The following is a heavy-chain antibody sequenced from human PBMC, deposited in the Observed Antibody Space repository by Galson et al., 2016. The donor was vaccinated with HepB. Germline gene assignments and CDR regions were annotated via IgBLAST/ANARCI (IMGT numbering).Heavy chain of an antibody. CDR2: ISYTGRT. Sequence: SETLSLTCTVSGASVSSGTYSWSWIRQPPGRGLEWIGSISYTGRTNYILSLKSRVTVSVDTSKNQFSLRLNSVTAADTAVYYCARENMVYATLDYWGQGTLVTISS. CDR3: ARENMVYATLDY. J-gene: IGHJ4*02. D-gene: IGHD2-8*01. CDR1: GASVSSGTYS. V-gene: IGHV4-61*01.